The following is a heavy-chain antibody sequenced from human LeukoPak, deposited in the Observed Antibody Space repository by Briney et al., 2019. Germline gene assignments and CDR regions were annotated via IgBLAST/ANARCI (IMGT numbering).Heavy chain of an antibody. Sequence: PGGSLRLSCAASGFMFSSYWMSWVRQAPGKGLEGGANIKQDGSEKYYVDSVKGRFTISRDNAKNSLYLQMNSLRAEDTAVYYCARDRLGHGYYDSSGVDAFDIWGQGTMVTVSS. CDR3: ARDRLGHGYYDSSGVDAFDI. V-gene: IGHV3-7*01. D-gene: IGHD3-22*01. CDR2: IKQDGSEK. CDR1: GFMFSSYW. J-gene: IGHJ3*02.